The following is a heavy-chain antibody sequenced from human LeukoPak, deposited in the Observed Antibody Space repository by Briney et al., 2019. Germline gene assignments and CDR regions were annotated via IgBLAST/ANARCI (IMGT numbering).Heavy chain of an antibody. CDR1: GFTFSTYS. CDR3: AELGITMIGGV. V-gene: IGHV3-48*04. J-gene: IGHJ6*04. CDR2: ISSSSRTI. D-gene: IGHD3-10*02. Sequence: GGSLRLSCAASGFTFSTYSMNWVRQAPGKGLEWVSYISSSSRTIYYADSVKGRFTISRDNAKNSLYLQMNSLRAEDTAVYYCAELGITMIGGVWGKGTTVTISS.